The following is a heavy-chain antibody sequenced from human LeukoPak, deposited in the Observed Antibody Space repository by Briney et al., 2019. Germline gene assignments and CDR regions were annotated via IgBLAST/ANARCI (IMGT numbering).Heavy chain of an antibody. D-gene: IGHD4-23*01. CDR1: GYTFTVYY. Sequence: ASVRVSCKASGYTFTVYYMHWVRQAPGQGLEWMGWINPNSGGTNYAQKFQGRVTMTRDTSISTAYMELSRLRSDDTAVYYCARDMKDYGGTYFDYWGQGTLVTVSS. CDR3: ARDMKDYGGTYFDY. V-gene: IGHV1-2*02. CDR2: INPNSGGT. J-gene: IGHJ4*02.